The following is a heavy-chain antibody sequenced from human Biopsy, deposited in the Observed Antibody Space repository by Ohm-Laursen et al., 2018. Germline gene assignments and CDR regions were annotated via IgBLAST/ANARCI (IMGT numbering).Heavy chain of an antibody. CDR2: FNSDGTDT. J-gene: IGHJ4*02. Sequence: SLRLSCAASGFTFSSSWMHWVRQAPGKGLEWVSRFNSDGTDTTYADSVKGRFTISGDNAKNTLYLQMNSLRVEDTAVYYCATDGAGSYNENWGQGTLVSVSS. CDR3: ATDGAGSYNEN. V-gene: IGHV3-74*01. CDR1: GFTFSSSW. D-gene: IGHD3-10*01.